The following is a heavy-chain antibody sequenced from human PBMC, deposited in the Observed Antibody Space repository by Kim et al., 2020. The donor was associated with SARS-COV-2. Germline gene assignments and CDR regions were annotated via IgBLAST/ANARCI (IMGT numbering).Heavy chain of an antibody. D-gene: IGHD1-7*01. V-gene: IGHV3-43*02. J-gene: IGHJ3*02. CDR2: ISGGGGST. Sequence: GGSLRLSCAASGFTFDDFAMHWVRQAPGKGLEWVSLISGGGGSTYYADSVKGRFTISRDNSKNSLSLQMNSLRTEDTALYYCATVTYNWNLFAAFAIWGQGTIVTVSS. CDR3: ATVTYNWNLFAAFAI. CDR1: GFTFDDFA.